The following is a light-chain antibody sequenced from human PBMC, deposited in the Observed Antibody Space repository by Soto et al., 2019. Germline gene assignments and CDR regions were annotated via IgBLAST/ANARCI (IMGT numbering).Light chain of an antibody. J-gene: IGLJ2*01. CDR1: SSDVGGYDY. V-gene: IGLV2-14*01. Sequence: QSALLQPASVSGSPGQSITISCTGTSSDVGGYDYVSWYQQHPGKAPKLMIYDVSNRPSGVSNRFSGSKSGNTASLTISGLQAEDEADYYCSSYTSSSTLVFGGGTKLTVL. CDR2: DVS. CDR3: SSYTSSSTLV.